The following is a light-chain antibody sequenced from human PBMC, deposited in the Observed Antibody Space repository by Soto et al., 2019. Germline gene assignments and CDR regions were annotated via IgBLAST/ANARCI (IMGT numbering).Light chain of an antibody. CDR2: AAS. V-gene: IGKV1D-12*01. CDR1: QGISSW. J-gene: IGKJ4*02. Sequence: DIQMTQSPSSVSASVGDRVTITCRASQGISSWLDWYQQKPGKAPKLLIYAASSLQSGVPSRFSGSGSGTDFTLTISSLQSEDFATYYCQQANSFPPTFGGGTKVEIK. CDR3: QQANSFPPT.